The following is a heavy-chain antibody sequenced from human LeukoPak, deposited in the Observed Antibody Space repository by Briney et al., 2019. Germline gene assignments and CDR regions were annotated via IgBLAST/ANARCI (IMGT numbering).Heavy chain of an antibody. D-gene: IGHD2-15*01. Sequence: GGSLRLSCAASGFTFSSYAMHWVRQAPGKGLEWVAVISYDGSNKYYADSVKGRFTISGDNSKNTLYLQMNSLRAEDTAVYYCARDTAHPDCSGGSCYIDYWGQGTLVTVSS. CDR1: GFTFSSYA. CDR2: ISYDGSNK. V-gene: IGHV3-30*04. CDR3: ARDTAHPDCSGGSCYIDY. J-gene: IGHJ4*02.